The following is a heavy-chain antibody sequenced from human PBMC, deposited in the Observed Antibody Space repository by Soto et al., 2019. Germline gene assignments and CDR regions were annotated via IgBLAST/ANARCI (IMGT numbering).Heavy chain of an antibody. CDR2: INSDGSTT. V-gene: IGHV3-74*01. CDR1: GFTFSSYW. D-gene: IGHD3-22*01. Sequence: PGGSLRLSCGASGFTFSSYWMHWVRQAPGKGLVWVSRINSDGSTTTYADSVKGRFTISRDNAKNTLYLQMNSLRAEDTAVYYCARWKYYYDSTGYFFDYWGQGTLVTVSS. CDR3: ARWKYYYDSTGYFFDY. J-gene: IGHJ4*02.